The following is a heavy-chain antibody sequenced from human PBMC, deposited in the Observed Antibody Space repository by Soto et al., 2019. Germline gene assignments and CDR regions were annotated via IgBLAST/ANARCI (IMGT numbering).Heavy chain of an antibody. Sequence: QVQLVESGGGVVQPGRSLRRCCAASGFPFTTYGIHWVRKGPGKGLEWVAVISYDGSNKYYADSVKGRFTISRDNSKNTLYLQMNSLRPEDTALYYCVGSQYYFDYRGQGTLVIVSS. V-gene: IGHV3-30*03. D-gene: IGHD1-26*01. CDR3: VGSQYYFDY. J-gene: IGHJ4*02. CDR2: ISYDGSNK. CDR1: GFPFTTYG.